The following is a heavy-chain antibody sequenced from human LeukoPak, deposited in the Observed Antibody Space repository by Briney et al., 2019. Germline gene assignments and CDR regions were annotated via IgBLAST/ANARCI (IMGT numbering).Heavy chain of an antibody. D-gene: IGHD5-12*01. Sequence: GASVKVSCKASGYTFTSYGISWVRQAPGQGLEWMGWISAYNGNTNYAQKLQGRVTMTTDTSTSTAYMELRSLRSDDTAVYYCARESDIVVELGAYYFDYWGQGTLVTVSS. V-gene: IGHV1-18*04. CDR3: ARESDIVVELGAYYFDY. CDR1: GYTFTSYG. J-gene: IGHJ4*02. CDR2: ISAYNGNT.